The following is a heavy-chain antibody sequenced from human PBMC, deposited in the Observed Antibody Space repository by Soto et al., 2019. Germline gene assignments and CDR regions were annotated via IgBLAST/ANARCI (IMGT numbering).Heavy chain of an antibody. CDR2: IYYSGST. CDR1: GGAVSSGRYY. CDR3: ARDFRQTKAYSR. V-gene: IGHV4-61*01. Sequence: SATQSLTCAGSGGAVSSGRYYWSWIRQPPGKGLEWIGYIYYSGSTNYNPSLKSRVTISVDTSKNQFSLKLSSVTAADTAVYYCARDFRQTKAYSRWGQGTLVTVSA. D-gene: IGHD2-15*01. J-gene: IGHJ4*02.